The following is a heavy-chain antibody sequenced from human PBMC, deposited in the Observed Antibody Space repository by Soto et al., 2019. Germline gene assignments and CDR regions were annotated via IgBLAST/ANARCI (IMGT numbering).Heavy chain of an antibody. CDR3: TCIFSGGYGYGFYYYGMDV. D-gene: IGHD5-18*01. Sequence: SETLSLTCTVSCGSISSSSYYWGWNRQPQGKGLEWIGSIYYSGSTYYNPSLKSRVTISVDTSKSQFSLKLSSVTAADTAVYYCTCIFSGGYGYGFYYYGMDVWGQGTTVT. V-gene: IGHV4-39*01. CDR1: CGSISSSSYY. CDR2: IYYSGST. J-gene: IGHJ6*02.